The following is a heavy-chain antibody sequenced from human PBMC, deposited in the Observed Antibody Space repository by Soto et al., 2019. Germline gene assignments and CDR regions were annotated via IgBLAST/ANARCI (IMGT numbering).Heavy chain of an antibody. CDR2: IYHSGST. J-gene: IGHJ4*02. CDR3: ARDGGSVGGLDY. CDR1: GGSISSSNW. V-gene: IGHV4-4*02. D-gene: IGHD6-25*01. Sequence: QVQLQESGPGLVKPSGTLSLTCAVSGGSISSSNWWSWFRQPPGKRLEWIREIYHSGSTNYNTSLKSRVTISVDKSKHQLYLKLSSVTDADTAVYYCARDGGSVGGLDYWGQGTLVTVSS.